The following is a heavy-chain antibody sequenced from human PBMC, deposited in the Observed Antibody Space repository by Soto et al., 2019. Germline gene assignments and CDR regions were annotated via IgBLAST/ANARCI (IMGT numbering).Heavy chain of an antibody. J-gene: IGHJ4*02. Sequence: SETLSLTCTVSGGPFSRGGYYWSWIRQHPGKGLECIGYIFYTGSTYYNPTLKSRVTMSVDTSKRQFSLNLSSLTAADTAVYCGARAYYYDCSGYFDYWGQGTLVTVSS. V-gene: IGHV4-31*03. D-gene: IGHD3-22*01. CDR1: GGPFSRGGYY. CDR3: ARAYYYDCSGYFDY. CDR2: IFYTGST.